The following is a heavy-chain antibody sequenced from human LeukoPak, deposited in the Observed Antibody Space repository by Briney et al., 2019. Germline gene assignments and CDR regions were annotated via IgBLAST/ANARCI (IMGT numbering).Heavy chain of an antibody. D-gene: IGHD4-17*01. CDR2: INPNSGGT. CDR1: GYTFTGYY. CDR3: ARGDDYGDYVLDY. Sequence: ASVKVSCKASGYTFTGYYMHWVRQAPGQGLEWMGWINPNSGGTNYAQKFQGWVTMTRDTSISTAYMELSRLRSDDTAVYYCARGDDYGDYVLDYWGQGTLVTDSS. V-gene: IGHV1-2*04. J-gene: IGHJ4*02.